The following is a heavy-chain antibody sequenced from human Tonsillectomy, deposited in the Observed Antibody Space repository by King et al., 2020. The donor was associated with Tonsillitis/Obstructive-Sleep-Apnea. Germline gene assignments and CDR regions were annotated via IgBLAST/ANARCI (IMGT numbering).Heavy chain of an antibody. CDR3: ARQYYDRSAYYRIDY. Sequence: VQLVESGAEVKKPGESLKISCTASGYSFTSYWIHWVRQMPGKGLEWMGIIYPGDSDTRYSPSFQGQVTISADRSTSTAYLQWSSLKASDTAKYYCARQYYDRSAYYRIDYWGQGTLVTVSS. J-gene: IGHJ4*02. V-gene: IGHV5-51*01. CDR1: GYSFTSYW. CDR2: IYPGDSDT. D-gene: IGHD3-22*01.